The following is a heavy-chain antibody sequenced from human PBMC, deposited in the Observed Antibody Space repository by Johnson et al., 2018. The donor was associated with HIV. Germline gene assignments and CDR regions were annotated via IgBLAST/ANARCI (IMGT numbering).Heavy chain of an antibody. D-gene: IGHD6-6*01. CDR1: GFTVSTNY. Sequence: VQLVESGGGLVQPGGSLRLSCAASGFTVSTNYMSWIRQAPGKGLEWVSVIYSGGSTYYADSVKGRFTISRDNSKNTLYLQMNSLRAEDTAVYYCAKDQAAGYTNSYAFDVWGQGTMVTVSS. J-gene: IGHJ3*01. V-gene: IGHV3-66*02. CDR2: IYSGGST. CDR3: AKDQAAGYTNSYAFDV.